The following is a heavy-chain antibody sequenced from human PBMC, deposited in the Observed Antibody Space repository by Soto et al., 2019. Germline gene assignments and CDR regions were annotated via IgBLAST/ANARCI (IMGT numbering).Heavy chain of an antibody. Sequence: GESLKISCRGSGYTFSNYWLAWVRQKPGKGLEWMGIIYPVDSNTRYSPSFQGQVTISADKSSRTAYLHWSSLRASDTAMYYCASSILVTSTMNYFDFWGQGTPVTVSS. D-gene: IGHD2-21*02. CDR1: GYTFSNYW. CDR2: IYPVDSNT. V-gene: IGHV5-51*01. CDR3: ASSILVTSTMNYFDF. J-gene: IGHJ4*02.